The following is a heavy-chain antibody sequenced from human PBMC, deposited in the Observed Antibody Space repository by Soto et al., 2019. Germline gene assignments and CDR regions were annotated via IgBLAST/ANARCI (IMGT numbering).Heavy chain of an antibody. CDR3: ARDKVVGPTTLDY. V-gene: IGHV3-7*03. D-gene: IGHD1-26*01. CDR2: IKEDGSEK. CDR1: GFTFSTYL. Sequence: PGGSLRLSCGVSGFTFSTYLMSWVGQAPGKGLEWVANIKEDGSEKYYLDSVKGRFTIYRDNAKNSLYLQMNSLRAEDTAVYYCARDKVVGPTTLDYWGQGTLVTVS. J-gene: IGHJ4*02.